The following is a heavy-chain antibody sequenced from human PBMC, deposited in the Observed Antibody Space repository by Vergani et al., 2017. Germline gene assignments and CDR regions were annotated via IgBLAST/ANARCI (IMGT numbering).Heavy chain of an antibody. CDR1: GFTVSSNY. D-gene: IGHD3-3*01. CDR3: ARVVPIFGVVGGTRGYYYYYXMDV. V-gene: IGHV3-53*01. CDR2: IYSGGST. J-gene: IGHJ6*03. Sequence: EVQLVESGGGLIQPGGSLRLSCAASGFTVSSNYMSWVRQAPGKGLEWVSVIYSGGSTYYADSVKGRFTISRDNSKNTLYLQMNSLRAEDTAVYYCARVVPIFGVVGGTRGYYYYYXMDVWGKGTTVTVSS.